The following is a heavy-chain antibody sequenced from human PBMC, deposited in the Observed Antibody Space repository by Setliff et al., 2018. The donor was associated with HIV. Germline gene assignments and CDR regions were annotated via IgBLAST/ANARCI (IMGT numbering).Heavy chain of an antibody. CDR3: ARDPGYKSSWYGAFDI. Sequence: GASVKVSCKASGDAFTDYYIHWVRQAPGQGLEWMGWINPNSGGTSYAQKFQGRVTMTRDTSISTAFMDLSRLRSDDTAVYYCARDPGYKSSWYGAFDIWGQGTMVT. V-gene: IGHV1-2*02. CDR2: INPNSGGT. J-gene: IGHJ3*02. CDR1: GDAFTDYY. D-gene: IGHD6-13*01.